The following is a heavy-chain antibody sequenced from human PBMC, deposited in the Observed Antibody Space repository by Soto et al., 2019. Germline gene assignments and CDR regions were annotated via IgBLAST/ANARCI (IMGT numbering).Heavy chain of an antibody. CDR1: GVTVSSNY. Sequence: EVQLVESGGGLVQPGGSLRLSCAASGVTVSSNYMSWVRQAPGKGLEWVSVIYSGGNTYYADSVKGRCTISRDNSKNTLNLKMNRLRAEDTAVYYCARHGYNSGGGYFDYWGQGTLVTVSS. J-gene: IGHJ4*02. V-gene: IGHV3-66*04. CDR3: ARHGYNSGGGYFDY. D-gene: IGHD5-18*01. CDR2: IYSGGNT.